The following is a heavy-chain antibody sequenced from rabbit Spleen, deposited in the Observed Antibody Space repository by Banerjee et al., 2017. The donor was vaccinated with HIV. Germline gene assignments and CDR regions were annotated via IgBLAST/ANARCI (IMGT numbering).Heavy chain of an antibody. CDR1: GFSFSGSHN. D-gene: IGHD8-1*01. CDR3: ARDSGSSFSSYGMDL. V-gene: IGHV1S40*01. Sequence: QSLEESGGDLVKPGASLTLTCTASGFSFSGSHNMCWVRQAPGKGLEWIACIYADSFGSTAYASWAKGRFTISKTSSTTVTLQMTSLTAADTATYFCARDSGSSFSSYGMDLWGPGTLVTVS. CDR2: IYADSFGST. J-gene: IGHJ6*01.